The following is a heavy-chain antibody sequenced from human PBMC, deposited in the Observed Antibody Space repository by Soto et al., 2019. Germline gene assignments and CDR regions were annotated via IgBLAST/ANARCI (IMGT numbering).Heavy chain of an antibody. CDR1: GGSFSGYY. V-gene: IGHV4-34*01. Sequence: SETLSLTCAVYGGSFSGYYWSWIRQPPGKGLEWIGEINHSGSTNYNPSLKIRVTISVDTSKNQFSLKLSSVTAADTAVYYCAREKTATQDAFDIWGQGTMVTVSS. J-gene: IGHJ3*02. CDR2: INHSGST. CDR3: AREKTATQDAFDI. D-gene: IGHD2-21*02.